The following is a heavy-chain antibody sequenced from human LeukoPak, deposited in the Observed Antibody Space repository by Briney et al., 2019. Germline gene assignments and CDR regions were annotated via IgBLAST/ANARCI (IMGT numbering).Heavy chain of an antibody. D-gene: IGHD6-13*01. V-gene: IGHV1-8*01. CDR1: GYTFTSYD. CDR3: ARRRAAAGTARFDY. Sequence: GASVKVSCKASGYTFTSYDINWVRQATGQGLEWMGWMNPNSGNTGYAQKFQGRATMTRNTSISTAYMELSSLRSEDTAVYYCARRRAAAGTARFDYWGQGTLVTVSS. CDR2: MNPNSGNT. J-gene: IGHJ4*02.